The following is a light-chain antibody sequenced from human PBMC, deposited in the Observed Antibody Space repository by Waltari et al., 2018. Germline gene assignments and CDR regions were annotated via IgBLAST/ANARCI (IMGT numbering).Light chain of an antibody. CDR2: AAS. CDR3: QQYDTYPRT. Sequence: DSHITQSPSSLSVSVGDRVPITYRATHDMSNHLAWFQQKPGKAPKSLIYAASTLPSGVPYKFTGSGSGTDFTLTINRLQPEDFATYYCQQYDTYPRTFGQGTQLEVK. V-gene: IGKV1-16*02. J-gene: IGKJ5*01. CDR1: HDMSNH.